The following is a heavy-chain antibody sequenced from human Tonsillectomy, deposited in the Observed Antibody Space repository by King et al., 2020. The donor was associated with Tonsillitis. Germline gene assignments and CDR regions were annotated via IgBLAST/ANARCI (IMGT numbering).Heavy chain of an antibody. CDR3: AKSDISAYYDILTGYYYPDY. J-gene: IGHJ4*02. D-gene: IGHD3-9*01. CDR2: ISGSGTIT. CDR1: GFTFSSYG. Sequence: VQLVESGGGLVQPGGSLRLSCAASGFTFSSYGMTWVRQAPGKGLEWVSVISGSGTITHYADSVKGRFTISRDNSKNTLYMQMNSLRAEDTAVYYCAKSDISAYYDILTGYYYPDYWGQGTLVTVSS. V-gene: IGHV3-23*04.